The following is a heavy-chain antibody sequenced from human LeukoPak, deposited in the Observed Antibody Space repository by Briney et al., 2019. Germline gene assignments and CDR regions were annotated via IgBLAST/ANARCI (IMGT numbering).Heavy chain of an antibody. CDR1: GFTVSSNY. V-gene: IGHV3-53*01. CDR3: ARDNAPYTSSSSGLGLFDY. CDR2: IYSGGTT. Sequence: GGSLRLSCAASGFTVSSNYMSWVRQAPGKGLEWVSVIYSGGTTYYADSVKGRFAISRDNSKNTLYLQMNSLRAEDTAVYYCARDNAPYTSSSSGLGLFDYWGQGTLVTVSS. J-gene: IGHJ4*02. D-gene: IGHD6-6*01.